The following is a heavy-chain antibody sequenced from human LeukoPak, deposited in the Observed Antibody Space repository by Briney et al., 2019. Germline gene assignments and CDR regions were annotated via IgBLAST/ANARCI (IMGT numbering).Heavy chain of an antibody. CDR2: ISYDGSNK. J-gene: IGHJ6*02. V-gene: IGHV3-30*03. Sequence: GGSLRLSCAGTGFTFSAYSLNWVRQAPGKGLEWVAVISYDGSNKYYADSVKGRFTISRDNSKNTLYLQMSSLRAEDTAVYYCARSGYPYYYYGMDVWGQGTTVTVSS. CDR3: ARSGYPYYYYGMDV. CDR1: GFTFSAYS. D-gene: IGHD3-3*01.